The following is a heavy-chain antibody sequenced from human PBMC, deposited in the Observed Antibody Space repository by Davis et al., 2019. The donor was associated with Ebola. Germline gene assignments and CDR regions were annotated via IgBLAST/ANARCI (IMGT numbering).Heavy chain of an antibody. CDR2: IYYSGST. V-gene: IGHV4-31*03. D-gene: IGHD5-12*01. CDR1: GGSISSGGYY. Sequence: SETLSLTCTVSGGSISSGGYYWSWIRQHPGKGLEWIGYIYYSGSTYYNPSLKSRVTISVDTSKNQFSLKLSSVTAADTAVYYCARGPTRDGMDVWGQGTTVTVSS. J-gene: IGHJ6*02. CDR3: ARGPTRDGMDV.